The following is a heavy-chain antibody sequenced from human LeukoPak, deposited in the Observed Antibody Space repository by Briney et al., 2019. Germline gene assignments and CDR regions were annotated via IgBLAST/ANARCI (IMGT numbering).Heavy chain of an antibody. Sequence: GGSLRLSCAAPGFNFSDSAMSWVRQTPRKGLEWVSLISFNGRNTYYGDSVKGRFTISRDNSKDTVYRQMNSLRAEDTAIFYCARDIELSTWGPGTMVTVSS. CDR2: ISFNGRNT. V-gene: IGHV3-23*01. D-gene: IGHD5-12*01. J-gene: IGHJ3*01. CDR1: GFNFSDSA. CDR3: ARDIELST.